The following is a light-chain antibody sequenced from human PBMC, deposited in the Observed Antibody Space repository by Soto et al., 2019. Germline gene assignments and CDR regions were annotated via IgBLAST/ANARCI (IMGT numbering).Light chain of an antibody. CDR3: TSYSSSSTFYV. J-gene: IGLJ1*01. CDR1: SSDIGGYYY. CDR2: QVT. Sequence: QSVLTQPASVSGSPGQSITISCTGTSSDIGGYYYVSWYQHHPGKAPKLMIYQVTTRPSGVSDRFYGSKSGNTASLTISGLQAEDEADYYCTSYSSSSTFYVFGTGTKVTVL. V-gene: IGLV2-14*01.